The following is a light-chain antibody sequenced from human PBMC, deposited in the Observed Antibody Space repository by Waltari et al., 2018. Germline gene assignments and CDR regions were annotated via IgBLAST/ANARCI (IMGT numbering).Light chain of an antibody. Sequence: QSVLTQPPSASGTPGQRVPIPCSGSSFNLGSNSVHWYQQLPGTAPKLLMYGNNPRPSGVPDRFSGSKSGTSASLAISGLRSEDEAIYYCATWDDSLGGLWVFGGGTKVTVL. CDR1: SFNLGSNS. J-gene: IGLJ3*02. CDR2: GNN. V-gene: IGLV1-47*01. CDR3: ATWDDSLGGLWV.